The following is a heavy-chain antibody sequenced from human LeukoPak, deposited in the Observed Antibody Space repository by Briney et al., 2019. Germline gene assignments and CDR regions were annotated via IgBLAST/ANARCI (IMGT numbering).Heavy chain of an antibody. J-gene: IGHJ5*02. CDR2: ISSSSSYI. Sequence: PGGSLRLSCAASGFTFSSYSMNWVRQAPGKGLEWVSSISSSSSYIYYADSVKGRFTISRDNAKNSLYLQMNSLRAEDTAVYYCARGYYYGSGSPNWFDPWGQGTLVTVSS. CDR3: ARGYYYGSGSPNWFDP. CDR1: GFTFSSYS. V-gene: IGHV3-21*01. D-gene: IGHD3-10*01.